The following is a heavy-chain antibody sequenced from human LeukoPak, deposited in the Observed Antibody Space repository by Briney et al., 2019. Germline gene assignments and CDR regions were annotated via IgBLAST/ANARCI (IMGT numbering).Heavy chain of an antibody. CDR2: ITPVFGTV. CDR3: AGGSRATQGY. V-gene: IGHV1-69*08. J-gene: IGHJ4*02. Sequence: SVTVSCKASGGTFSSYTISWVRQAPGQGLEWMGRITPVFGTVDYAQKFQDRVTIIADISTTTVYMELSSLVSEDTAVYYCAGGSRATQGYWGQGTLVTVSS. D-gene: IGHD6-19*01. CDR1: GGTFSSYT.